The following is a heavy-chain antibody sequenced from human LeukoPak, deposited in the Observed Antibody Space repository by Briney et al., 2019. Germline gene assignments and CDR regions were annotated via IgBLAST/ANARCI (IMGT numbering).Heavy chain of an antibody. J-gene: IGHJ5*02. D-gene: IGHD6-13*01. CDR3: ATGTARA. CDR1: GFTFSSYA. Sequence: GGSLRLSCAASGFTFSSYAMNWVRQAPGKGLEWVSAINSNGGSTYYADSVKGRFTISRDNSKNTLYLQMNSLRAEDTAVYYCATGTARAWGQGTLVTVSS. V-gene: IGHV3-23*01. CDR2: INSNGGST.